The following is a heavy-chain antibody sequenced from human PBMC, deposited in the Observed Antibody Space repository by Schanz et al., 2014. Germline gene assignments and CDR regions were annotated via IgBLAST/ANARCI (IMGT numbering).Heavy chain of an antibody. D-gene: IGHD3-16*01. J-gene: IGHJ5*02. CDR1: GFAFSTYS. CDR3: ASDYNYFETEAP. V-gene: IGHV3-21*01. CDR2: ITSSSYNL. Sequence: EVQLVESGGGLVKPGGSLRLSCAASGFAFSTYSMTWVRQAPGKGLEWVSSITSSSYNLYYADSVKGRFTISRDNAKKSVSLQMHSLRGEDTAVYYCASDYNYFETEAPWGQGTLVTVSS.